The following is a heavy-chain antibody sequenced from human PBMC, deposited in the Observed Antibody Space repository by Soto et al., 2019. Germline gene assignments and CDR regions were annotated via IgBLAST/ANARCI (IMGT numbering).Heavy chain of an antibody. CDR2: IKSKTDGGTT. CDR3: TTDSLWGDIVVVPARKGFDP. J-gene: IGHJ5*02. V-gene: IGHV3-15*01. D-gene: IGHD2-2*01. Sequence: GGSLRLSSAASGFTFSNAWMSWVRQAPGKGLEWVGRIKSKTDGGTTDYAAPVKGRFTISRDDSKNTLYLQMNSLKTEDTAVYYCTTDSLWGDIVVVPARKGFDPWGQGTLVTVSS. CDR1: GFTFSNAW.